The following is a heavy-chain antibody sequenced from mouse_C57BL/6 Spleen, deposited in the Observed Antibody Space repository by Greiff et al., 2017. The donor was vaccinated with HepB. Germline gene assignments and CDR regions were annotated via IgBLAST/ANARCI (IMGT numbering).Heavy chain of an antibody. D-gene: IGHD4-1*01. CDR3: ARSGTGKGDY. V-gene: IGHV1-64*01. Sequence: QVQLQQPGAELVKPGASVKLSCKASGYTFTSYWMHWVKQRPGQGLEWIGMIHPNSGSTNYNEKFKSKATQTVDKSSSTAYMQLSSLTSEDSAVYYCARSGTGKGDYWGQGTTLTVSS. CDR2: IHPNSGST. J-gene: IGHJ2*01. CDR1: GYTFTSYW.